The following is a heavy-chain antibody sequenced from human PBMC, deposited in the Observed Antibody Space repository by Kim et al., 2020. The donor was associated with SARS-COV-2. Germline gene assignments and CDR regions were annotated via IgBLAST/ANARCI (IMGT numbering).Heavy chain of an antibody. CDR3: ARDRIGQQSQFDP. CDR2: IYYSGST. V-gene: IGHV4-59*01. Sequence: SETLSLTCTVSGGSISSYYWSWIRQPPGKGLEWVGYIYYSGSTNYNPSLKSRVTISVDMSKNQFSLKLSSVTAADTAVYYCARDRIGQQSQFDPWGQGTPVTVSS. CDR1: GGSISSYY. D-gene: IGHD6-13*01. J-gene: IGHJ5*02.